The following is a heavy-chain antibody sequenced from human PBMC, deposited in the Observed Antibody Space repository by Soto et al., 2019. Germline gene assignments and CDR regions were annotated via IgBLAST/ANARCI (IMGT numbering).Heavy chain of an antibody. V-gene: IGHV1-2*04. CDR1: GYTFTGCY. Sequence: ASVTVSCKASGYTFTGCYMRWVRQAPGQGLEWMGWINPNSGGTNYAQKFQGWATMTRDTSISTAYMELSRLRSDDTAVYYCARAPTVTTSYYYYGMDVWGQGTTVTVS. J-gene: IGHJ6*02. D-gene: IGHD4-17*01. CDR2: INPNSGGT. CDR3: ARAPTVTTSYYYYGMDV.